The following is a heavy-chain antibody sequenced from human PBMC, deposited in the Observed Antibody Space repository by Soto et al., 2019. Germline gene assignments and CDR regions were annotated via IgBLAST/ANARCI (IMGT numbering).Heavy chain of an antibody. V-gene: IGHV1-46*01. CDR3: ATLTTVTTGKDYCYGMDF. Sequence: ASVKVSCKASGYTFTSYYIHLVRQAPGQGLEWMGIINPSDGDTSYAQKFQGRVTMTRDTSASTAYMELSSLRSEDTAVYYCATLTTVTTGKDYCYGMDFWGQGTTVTVSS. CDR1: GYTFTSYY. D-gene: IGHD4-4*01. J-gene: IGHJ6*02. CDR2: INPSDGDT.